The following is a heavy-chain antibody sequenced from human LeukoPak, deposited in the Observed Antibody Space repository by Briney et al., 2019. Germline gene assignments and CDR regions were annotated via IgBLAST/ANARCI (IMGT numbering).Heavy chain of an antibody. V-gene: IGHV4-4*02. CDR3: ARSKRPESSSWDY. CDR1: GGSISSSNW. Sequence: SETLSLTCAVSGGSISSSNWWSWVRQPPGKGLEWIGEIYHSGSTNYNPSLKSRVTISVDKSKNQFSLKLSSVTAADTAVYYCARSKRPESSSWDYWGQGTLVTVSS. D-gene: IGHD6-13*01. J-gene: IGHJ4*02. CDR2: IYHSGST.